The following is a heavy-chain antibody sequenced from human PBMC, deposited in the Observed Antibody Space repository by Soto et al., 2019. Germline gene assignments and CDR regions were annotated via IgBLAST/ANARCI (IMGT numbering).Heavy chain of an antibody. J-gene: IGHJ4*02. Sequence: GGSLRLSCAASGFTFSSYAMHWVRQAPGKGLEWVAVISYDGSNKYYADSVKGRFTISRDNSKNTLYLQMNSLRAEDTAVYYCASPSPAAAGTGVDYWGQGTLVTVSS. V-gene: IGHV3-30-3*01. D-gene: IGHD6-13*01. CDR2: ISYDGSNK. CDR1: GFTFSSYA. CDR3: ASPSPAAAGTGVDY.